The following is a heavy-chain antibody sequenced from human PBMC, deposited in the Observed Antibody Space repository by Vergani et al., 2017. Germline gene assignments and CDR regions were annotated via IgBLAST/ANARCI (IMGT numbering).Heavy chain of an antibody. V-gene: IGHV5-51*01. Sequence: EKQLVQSGSETKKPGESLKISCQAFGYIFSNFWIGWVRQRPGRGLEWMGIIYPGDSEVKSNPTFRGQVIFSVDTSVNTAYLQWSSLKASDTAMYYCARPSSGYLTNYFDYWGQGTLVTVSS. D-gene: IGHD3-22*01. CDR3: ARPSSGYLTNYFDY. J-gene: IGHJ4*02. CDR1: GYIFSNFW. CDR2: IYPGDSEV.